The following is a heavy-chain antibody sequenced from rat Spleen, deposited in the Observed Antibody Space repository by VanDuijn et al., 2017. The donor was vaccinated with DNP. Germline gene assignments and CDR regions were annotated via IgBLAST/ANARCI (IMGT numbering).Heavy chain of an antibody. D-gene: IGHD1-6*01. CDR2: ISSGGGT. J-gene: IGHJ2*01. CDR3: ARWDSYYPFDY. V-gene: IGHV2S12*01. Sequence: QVQLKESGPGLVQPSHTLSLTCTVSGFSLTSYAVSWVRQPPGKGLEWIAAISSGGGTDYNSGLKSRLSISRDTSKSKVILKMNSLETEDTAIYFCARWDSYYPFDYWGQGVMVTVSS. CDR1: GFSLTSYA.